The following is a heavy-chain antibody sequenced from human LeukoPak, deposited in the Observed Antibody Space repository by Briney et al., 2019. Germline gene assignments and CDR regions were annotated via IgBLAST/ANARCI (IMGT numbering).Heavy chain of an antibody. CDR1: GGSFSGYY. Sequence: PSETLSLTCAVYGGSFSGYYWSWIRQPPGKGLEWIGEINHSGSTNYNPSLKSRVTISVDTSKNQFSLKLSSVTAADTAVCYCARGPWGMVRGAKFYYGMDVWGKGTTVTVSS. V-gene: IGHV4-34*01. CDR3: ARGPWGMVRGAKFYYGMDV. J-gene: IGHJ6*04. D-gene: IGHD3-10*01. CDR2: INHSGST.